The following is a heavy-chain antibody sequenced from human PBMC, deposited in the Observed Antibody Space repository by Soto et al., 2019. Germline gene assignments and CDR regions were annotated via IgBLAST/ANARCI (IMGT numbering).Heavy chain of an antibody. CDR2: INPNGGAT. V-gene: IGHV1-46*01. CDR3: AREDIMPTIYFDY. D-gene: IGHD5-12*01. Sequence: ASMKVSCKASGYTFTSYYMHWVRQAPGQGLEWMGLINPNGGATNYAQKFQGRVTMTRDTSTSTFYMDLSSLRSEDTAVYYCAREDIMPTIYFDYWGQGTMVTVYS. J-gene: IGHJ4*02. CDR1: GYTFTSYY.